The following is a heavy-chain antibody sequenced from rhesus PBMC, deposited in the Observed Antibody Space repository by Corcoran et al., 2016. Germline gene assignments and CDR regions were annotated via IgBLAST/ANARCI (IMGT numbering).Heavy chain of an antibody. J-gene: IGHJ4*01. Sequence: QVQLVQSGAEVKKPGSSVTVSCKASGYTFTDYYMHWVRQAPRQGLEWMGWINPYTGNTKYAQKFQGRVTMTRDTSTSTAYMELSSLRSEDTAVDYCARGGRVVVLTAYFDYWGQGVLVTVSS. CDR1: GYTFTDYY. D-gene: IGHD2-15*01. CDR3: ARGGRVVVLTAYFDY. CDR2: INPYTGNT. V-gene: IGHV1S2*01.